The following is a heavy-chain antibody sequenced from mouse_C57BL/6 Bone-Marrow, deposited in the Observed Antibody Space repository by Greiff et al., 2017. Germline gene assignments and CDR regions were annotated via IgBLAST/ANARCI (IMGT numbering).Heavy chain of an antibody. Sequence: VQLQQPGAELVRPGTSVKLSCKASGYTFTSYWMHWVKQRPGQGLEWIGVIDPSDSYTNYNQKFKGKATLTVDTSPTTAYMQLSSLTSEDSAVYYCKNVYYYGRYFDYWGQGTTLTVSS. CDR2: IDPSDSYT. CDR3: KNVYYYGRYFDY. CDR1: GYTFTSYW. V-gene: IGHV1-59*01. J-gene: IGHJ2*01. D-gene: IGHD1-1*01.